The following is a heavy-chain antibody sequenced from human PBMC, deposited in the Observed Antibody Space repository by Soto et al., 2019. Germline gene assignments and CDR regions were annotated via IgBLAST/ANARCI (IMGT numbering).Heavy chain of an antibody. CDR1: GVSISSSSYY. CDR2: INYSGST. J-gene: IGHJ6*02. V-gene: IGHV4-39*01. CDR3: VRHGAYYYGSGSVYSYGMEV. Sequence: PSETLSLTCTVSGVSISSSSYYWGWIRQPPGKGLEWIGSINYSGSTYYNPSLKSRVNISVDTSKNHFSVKLSSVTAADTAVYYCVRHGAYYYGSGSVYSYGMEVWGQGTTVTVSS. D-gene: IGHD3-10*01.